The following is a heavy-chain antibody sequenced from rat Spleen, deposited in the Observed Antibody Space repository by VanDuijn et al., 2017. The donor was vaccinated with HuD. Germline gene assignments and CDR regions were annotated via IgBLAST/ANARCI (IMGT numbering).Heavy chain of an antibody. Sequence: QVQLKESGPGLVQPSGTLSLTCTVSGFSPTSYNVHWVRQPPGKGLEWMGRIQNGGNTDYNSGLKSRLSISRDTSKSQVYLKMNSLQTGDTATYHCVTSLYWVLDSWGHGVMVTVSS. CDR1: GFSPTSYN. D-gene: IGHD1-1*01. V-gene: IGHV2-45*01. CDR3: VTSLYWVLDS. J-gene: IGHJ2*01. CDR2: IQNGGNT.